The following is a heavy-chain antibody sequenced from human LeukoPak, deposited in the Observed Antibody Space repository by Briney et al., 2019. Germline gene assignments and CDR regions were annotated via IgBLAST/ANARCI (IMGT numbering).Heavy chain of an antibody. CDR2: ISGSGGST. J-gene: IGHJ1*01. Sequence: GGSLRLSCAASGFTFSSYAMSWVRQAPGKGLEWVPAISGSGGSTYYADSVKGRFTISRDNSKNTLYLQMNSLRAEDTAVYYCAKDRGRWWEGYFQHWGQGTLVTVSS. CDR3: AKDRGRWWEGYFQH. V-gene: IGHV3-23*01. D-gene: IGHD1-26*01. CDR1: GFTFSSYA.